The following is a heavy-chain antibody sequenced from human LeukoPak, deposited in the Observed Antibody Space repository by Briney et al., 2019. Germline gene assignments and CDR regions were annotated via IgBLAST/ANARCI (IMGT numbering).Heavy chain of an antibody. J-gene: IGHJ6*03. CDR1: GYTLTELS. D-gene: IGHD3-3*01. CDR3: ARMGAYYDFWSGSEYYYMDV. CDR2: FDPEDGET. Sequence: ASAKVSCKVSGYTLTELSMHWVRQAPGKGLEWMGGFDPEDGETIYAQKFQGRVTITADKSTSTAYMELSSLRSEDTAVYYCARMGAYYDFWSGSEYYYMDVWGKGTTVTVSS. V-gene: IGHV1-24*01.